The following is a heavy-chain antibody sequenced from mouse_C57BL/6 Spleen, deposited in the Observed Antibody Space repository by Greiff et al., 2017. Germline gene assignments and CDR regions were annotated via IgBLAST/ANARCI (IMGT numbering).Heavy chain of an antibody. CDR2: INPSSGYT. V-gene: IGHV1-7*01. CDR3: ARYVNGYCDYYDMDY. D-gene: IGHD2-3*01. J-gene: IGHJ4*01. Sequence: QVQLQQPGAELAKPGASVKLSCKASGYTFTSYWMHWVKQRPGQGLEWIGYINPSSGYTKYNQKFKDKATLTADKSSSTAYMQRSSLTYEDSAVYYCARYVNGYCDYYDMDYWGQGTSVTVSS. CDR1: GYTFTSYW.